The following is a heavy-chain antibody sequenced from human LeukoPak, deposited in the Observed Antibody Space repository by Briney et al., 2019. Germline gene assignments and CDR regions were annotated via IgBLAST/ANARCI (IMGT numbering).Heavy chain of an antibody. CDR3: ASIDLD. CDR2: ISYDGSDK. J-gene: IGHJ4*02. CDR1: GFTFSSYG. Sequence: GRSLRLSCAASGFTFSSYGMHWVRQAPSKGLEWVAFISYDGSDKDYADSVKGRFTISRDNSKNTLFLQMSSLRAEDTAVYYCASIDLDWGQGTLVTVSS. V-gene: IGHV3-30*03. D-gene: IGHD3-16*02.